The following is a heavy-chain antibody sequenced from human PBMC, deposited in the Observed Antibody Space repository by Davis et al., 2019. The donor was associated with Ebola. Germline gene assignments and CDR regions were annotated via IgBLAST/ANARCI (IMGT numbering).Heavy chain of an antibody. J-gene: IGHJ4*02. D-gene: IGHD2-2*03. Sequence: GGSLRLSCKGSGYSFTTYWIAWVRQTPGKGLEWMGVIFSGDSDTRYSPSFQGQVTISADKSISTAYLQWSSLKASDTAMYYCARRGGYCISTSCYAARSFDYWGQGTLVTVSS. V-gene: IGHV5-51*01. CDR1: GYSFTTYW. CDR2: IFSGDSDT. CDR3: ARRGGYCISTSCYAARSFDY.